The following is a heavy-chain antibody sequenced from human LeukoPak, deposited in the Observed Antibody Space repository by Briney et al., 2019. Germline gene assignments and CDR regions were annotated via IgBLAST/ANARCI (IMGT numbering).Heavy chain of an antibody. CDR2: ISGGSDTI. CDR3: ARDLGRDRYFDS. Sequence: GGSLRLSCAASGFTFSPYPMNWAGQAPGKGLEWVSYISGGSDTIHYADSVKGRFTISRDNAKNSLYLQMNSLRAEDTAVYYCARDLGRDRYFDSWGQGTLVTVSS. V-gene: IGHV3-48*04. J-gene: IGHJ4*02. CDR1: GFTFSPYP. D-gene: IGHD5-24*01.